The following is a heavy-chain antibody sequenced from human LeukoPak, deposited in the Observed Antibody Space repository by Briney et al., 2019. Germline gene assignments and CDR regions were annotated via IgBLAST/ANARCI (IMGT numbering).Heavy chain of an antibody. V-gene: IGHV1-69*13. CDR2: IIPIFGTA. CDR3: ARQTLFHSERWLQFFDY. D-gene: IGHD5-24*01. Sequence: ASVKVSCKASGGTFSSYAISWVRQAPGQGLEWMGGIIPIFGTANYAQKFQGRVTITADESTSTAYMELSSLRSEDTAVYYCARQTLFHSERWLQFFDYWGQGTLVTVSS. J-gene: IGHJ4*02. CDR1: GGTFSSYA.